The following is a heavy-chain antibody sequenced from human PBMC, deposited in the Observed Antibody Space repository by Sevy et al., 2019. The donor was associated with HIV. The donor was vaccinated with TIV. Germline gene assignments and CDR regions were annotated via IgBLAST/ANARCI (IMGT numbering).Heavy chain of an antibody. J-gene: IGHJ4*02. V-gene: IGHV3-21*01. CDR3: ARYGGFIVRASSDY. CDR2: MSSSITYT. D-gene: IGHD1-26*01. CDR1: GFSFSDYT. Sequence: GGSLRLSCEASGFSFSDYTMTWVRQAPGKGLEWVSSMSSSITYTYYADSLKGRFTISRDNAKSSLYLQMNSLRAEDAGVYYCARYGGFIVRASSDYWGQGTLVTVSS.